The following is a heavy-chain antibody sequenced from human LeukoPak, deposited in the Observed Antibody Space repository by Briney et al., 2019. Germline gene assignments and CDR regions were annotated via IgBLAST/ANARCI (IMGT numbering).Heavy chain of an antibody. D-gene: IGHD3-22*01. J-gene: IGHJ4*02. V-gene: IGHV4-59*08. CDR2: IYYSGST. CDR1: GGSISSYY. Sequence: SETLSLTCTVSGGSISSYYWSWIRQPPGKGLEWIGYIYYSGSTNYNPSLKSRVTISVDTSKNQFSLKLSSVTAADTAVYYCASAYYYDSSGYYYPAPGPLDYWGQGTLVTVSS. CDR3: ASAYYYDSSGYYYPAPGPLDY.